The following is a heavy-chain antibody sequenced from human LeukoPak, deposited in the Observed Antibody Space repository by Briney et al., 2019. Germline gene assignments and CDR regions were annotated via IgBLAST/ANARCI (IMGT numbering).Heavy chain of an antibody. Sequence: GGSLRLSCAASGFTFSSYAMHWVRQAPGKGLEYVSAISSNGGSTYYANSVKGRFTISRDSSKNTLYLQMGSLRAEDMAVYYCARATTAAIYLADYYYYGMDVWGQGTTVTVSS. J-gene: IGHJ6*02. CDR3: ARATTAAIYLADYYYYGMDV. CDR2: ISSNGGST. D-gene: IGHD2-2*01. CDR1: GFTFSSYA. V-gene: IGHV3-64*01.